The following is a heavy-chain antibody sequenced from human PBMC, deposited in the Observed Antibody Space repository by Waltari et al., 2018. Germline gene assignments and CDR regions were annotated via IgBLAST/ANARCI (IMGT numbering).Heavy chain of an antibody. V-gene: IGHV1-8*02. D-gene: IGHD3-10*01. CDR1: AYTFPTHD. CDR3: ARGTYGTGSYYVA. Sequence: QVQLWQSGREVKKPGPSVKVSCKAPAYTFPTHDINWVRQATGQGLEWMGWVDPKRGKTGLAQKFQGRVNMTSDTSTSTVYMEMSSLTPEDTAVYYCARGTYGTGSYYVAWGQGTPVTVTS. J-gene: IGHJ5*02. CDR2: VDPKRGKT.